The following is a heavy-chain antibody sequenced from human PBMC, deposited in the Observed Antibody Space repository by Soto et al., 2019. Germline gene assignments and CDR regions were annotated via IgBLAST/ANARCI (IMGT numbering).Heavy chain of an antibody. J-gene: IGHJ4*02. Sequence: GGSLRLSCAASGFTFSNYAMSWVRQAPRKGLEWVSAISGDAFSTYYADSVKGRFTVSRDNSKNRLYLEMSSLTAEDTAVYYCARDGSRHFLSFSWFFDLWGQGALVTVSS. D-gene: IGHD3-10*01. CDR1: GFTFSNYA. CDR2: ISGDAFST. CDR3: ARDGSRHFLSFSWFFDL. V-gene: IGHV3-23*01.